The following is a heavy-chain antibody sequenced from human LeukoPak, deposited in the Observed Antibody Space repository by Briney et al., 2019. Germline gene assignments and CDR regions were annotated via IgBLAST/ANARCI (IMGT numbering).Heavy chain of an antibody. CDR2: ISSSSSYI. CDR1: GFTFSSYS. D-gene: IGHD5-12*01. J-gene: IGHJ5*02. Sequence: KPGTSLRLSCAASGFTFSSYSMNWVRQAPGKGLEWVSSISSSSSYIYYADSVKGRFTISRDNAKNSLYLQMNSLRAEDTAVYYCARDSVVATIVDWFDPWGQGTLVTVSS. CDR3: ARDSVVATIVDWFDP. V-gene: IGHV3-21*01.